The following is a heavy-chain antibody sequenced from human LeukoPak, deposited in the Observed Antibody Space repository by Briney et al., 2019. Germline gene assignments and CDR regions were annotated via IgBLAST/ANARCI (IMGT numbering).Heavy chain of an antibody. CDR3: ARDVAYYGSGSYAYRDY. Sequence: GGSLRLSCAASGFTFSSSWMHWVRQTPGKGLMWVSRISADGSDIKYVDSVKGRFAISRDNSKNTLYLQMNSLRAEDTAVYYCARDVAYYGSGSYAYRDYWGQGTLVTVSS. D-gene: IGHD3-10*01. J-gene: IGHJ4*02. CDR2: ISADGSDI. CDR1: GFTFSSSW. V-gene: IGHV3-74*03.